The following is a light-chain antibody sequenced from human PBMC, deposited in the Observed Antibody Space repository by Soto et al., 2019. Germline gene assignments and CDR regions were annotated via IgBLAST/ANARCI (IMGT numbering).Light chain of an antibody. V-gene: IGKV3-15*01. Sequence: EIVMTQSPATLSVSPGERATLSCRASQSVGSDLAWYQQKPGQAPRLLIYGASTTATGIPARFSGSGSGTEFTLTISSLQSEDFAVYNCQQYNKWPRTFGQGTTGDIK. CDR1: QSVGSD. J-gene: IGKJ2*01. CDR2: GAS. CDR3: QQYNKWPRT.